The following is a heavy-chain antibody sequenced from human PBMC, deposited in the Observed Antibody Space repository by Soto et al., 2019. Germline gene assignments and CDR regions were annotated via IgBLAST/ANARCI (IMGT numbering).Heavy chain of an antibody. CDR1: GGSISRGGYS. V-gene: IGHV4-30-2*01. CDR2: IYHSGST. Sequence: PSETQSLTXAVSGGSISRGGYSWSWIRQPPGKGLEWIGYIYHSGSTYYNPSLKSRVTISVDRSKNQFSLKLSSVTAADTAVYYCAREVSSSSYYYFDYWGQGTLVTVSS. J-gene: IGHJ4*02. D-gene: IGHD6-6*01. CDR3: AREVSSSSYYYFDY.